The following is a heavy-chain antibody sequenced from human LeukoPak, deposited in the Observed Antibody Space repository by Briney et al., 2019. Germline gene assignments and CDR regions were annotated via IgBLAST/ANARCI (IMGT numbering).Heavy chain of an antibody. V-gene: IGHV4-59*08. Sequence: SETLSLTCTVSGGSISSYYWSWIRQPPGKGLGWIGYIYYSGSTNYNPSLKSRVTISVDTSKNQFSLKLSSVTAADTAVYYCARQPYYDFWSGFDYWGQGTLVTVSS. CDR3: ARQPYYDFWSGFDY. J-gene: IGHJ4*02. D-gene: IGHD3-3*01. CDR2: IYYSGST. CDR1: GGSISSYY.